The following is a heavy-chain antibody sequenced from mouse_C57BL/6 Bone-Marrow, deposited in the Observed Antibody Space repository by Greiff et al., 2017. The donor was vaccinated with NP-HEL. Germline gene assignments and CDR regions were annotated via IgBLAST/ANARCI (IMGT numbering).Heavy chain of an antibody. CDR3: ARSSTVVDWYFDV. V-gene: IGHV1-85*01. CDR1: GYTFTSYD. D-gene: IGHD1-1*01. J-gene: IGHJ1*03. Sequence: QVQLQQSGPELVKPGASVKLSCKASGYTFTSYDINWVKQRPGQGLEWIGWIYPRDGSTQYIEKFKGKATLTVDTSSRTAYMDLYSLTSEDSAVYFCARSSTVVDWYFDVGGTGTTVTVSA. CDR2: IYPRDGST.